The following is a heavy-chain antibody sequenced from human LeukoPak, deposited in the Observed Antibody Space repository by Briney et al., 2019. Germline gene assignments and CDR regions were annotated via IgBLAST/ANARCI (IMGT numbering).Heavy chain of an antibody. CDR2: LYPGDSDT. D-gene: IGHD1-20*01. V-gene: IGHV5-51*01. CDR3: ARHTLSGTPGPLDY. J-gene: IGHJ4*02. Sequence: GESLRISCKASGYRFTDYWIGWVRQKPGKDLEWMGILYPGDSDTRYSPSSQGQVTITADTSITTAYLQWSSLKASDTAIYFCARHTLSGTPGPLDYWGQGALVTVSS. CDR1: GYRFTDYW.